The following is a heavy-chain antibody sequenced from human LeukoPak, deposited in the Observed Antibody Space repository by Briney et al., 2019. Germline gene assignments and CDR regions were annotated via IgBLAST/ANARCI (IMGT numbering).Heavy chain of an antibody. Sequence: ASVKVSCKASGYTFTGYYVHWVRQAPGQGLEWMGRINPNSGDTNYAQKFQGRVTMTRDTSTSTVYMELSSLRSEDTAVYYCAREGYDSSGYPPFQHWGQGTLVTVSS. CDR3: AREGYDSSGYPPFQH. CDR2: INPNSGDT. V-gene: IGHV1-2*06. CDR1: GYTFTGYY. D-gene: IGHD3-22*01. J-gene: IGHJ1*01.